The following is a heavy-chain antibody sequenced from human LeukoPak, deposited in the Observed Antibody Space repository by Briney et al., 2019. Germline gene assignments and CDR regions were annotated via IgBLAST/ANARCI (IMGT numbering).Heavy chain of an antibody. D-gene: IGHD6-6*01. J-gene: IGHJ6*03. CDR1: GGTFSSYA. CDR3: ARDHPSIAARPGYFYYYMDV. Sequence: ASVKVSCKASGGTFSSYAISWVRQAPGQGLEWMGEIIPIFGTANYAQKFQGRVTITTDESTSTAYMELSSLRSEDTAVYYCARDHPSIAARPGYFYYYMDVWGKGTTVTVSS. CDR2: IIPIFGTA. V-gene: IGHV1-69*05.